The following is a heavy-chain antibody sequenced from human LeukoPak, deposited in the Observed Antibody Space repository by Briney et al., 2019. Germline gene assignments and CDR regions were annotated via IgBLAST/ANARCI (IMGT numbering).Heavy chain of an antibody. V-gene: IGHV3-21*01. J-gene: IGHJ5*02. CDR3: ARAPGSSGEEVWFDP. Sequence: RGSLRLSCAASGFTFSSYSMNWVRQAPGKGLEWVSSISSSSSYIYYADSVKGRFTISRDNAKNSLYLQMNSLRAEDTAVYYCARAPGSSGEEVWFDPWGQGTLVTVSS. CDR2: ISSSSSYI. D-gene: IGHD6-19*01. CDR1: GFTFSSYS.